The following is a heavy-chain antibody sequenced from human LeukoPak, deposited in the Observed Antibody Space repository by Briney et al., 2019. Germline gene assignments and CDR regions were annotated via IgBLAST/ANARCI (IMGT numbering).Heavy chain of an antibody. CDR1: GFTFSSYG. CDR2: ISYDGSNK. J-gene: IGHJ4*02. V-gene: IGHV3-30*18. Sequence: PGRSLRLSCAASGFTFSSYGMHWVRQAPGKGLEWVAVISYDGSNKYYADSVKGRFTISRDNSKNTLYLQMNSLRAEDTAVYYCAKDKGLELPLGYWGQGTLVTVSS. D-gene: IGHD1-7*01. CDR3: AKDKGLELPLGY.